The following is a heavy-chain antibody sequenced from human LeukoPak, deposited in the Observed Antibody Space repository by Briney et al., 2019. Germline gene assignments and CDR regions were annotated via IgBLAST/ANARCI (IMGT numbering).Heavy chain of an antibody. J-gene: IGHJ4*02. V-gene: IGHV4-30-2*01. CDR3: AAYDSSGYYLKNGFDY. Sequence: KTSETLSLTCAVSGGSISSGGYSWSWIRQPPGKGLEWIGYIYHSGSTYYNPSLKSRVTISVDRSKNQFSLKLSSVTAADTAVYYCAAYDSSGYYLKNGFDYWGQGTLVTVSS. CDR1: GGSISSGGYS. D-gene: IGHD3-22*01. CDR2: IYHSGST.